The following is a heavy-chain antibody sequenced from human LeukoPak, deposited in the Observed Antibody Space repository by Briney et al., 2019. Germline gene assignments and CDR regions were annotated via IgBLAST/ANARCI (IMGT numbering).Heavy chain of an antibody. V-gene: IGHV4-39*01. CDR1: GGSISSSSYH. J-gene: IGHJ4*02. CDR2: LYYNARP. D-gene: IGHD2-15*01. Sequence: SETLSLTYTVSGGSISSSSYHWGWIRQPPRKGLEWLGKLYYNARPYYNPSLKSRVTISVDTSKNQFSLKLSSVTAADTAVYHCARHPFPPDYCSGGSCYSGEYYFDYWGQGTLVTVSS. CDR3: ARHPFPPDYCSGGSCYSGEYYFDY.